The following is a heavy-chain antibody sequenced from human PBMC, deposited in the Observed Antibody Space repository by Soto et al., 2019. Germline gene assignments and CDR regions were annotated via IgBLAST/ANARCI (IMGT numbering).Heavy chain of an antibody. J-gene: IGHJ6*02. Sequence: GGSLRLSCAASGFTFSSYAMSWVRQAPGKGLEWVSAISGSGGSTYYADSVKGRFTISRDNSKNTLYLQMNSLRAEDTAVYYCAKGTYPLGYYYGMDVWGQGTTVTVSS. CDR3: AKGTYPLGYYYGMDV. D-gene: IGHD1-1*01. CDR2: ISGSGGST. CDR1: GFTFSSYA. V-gene: IGHV3-23*01.